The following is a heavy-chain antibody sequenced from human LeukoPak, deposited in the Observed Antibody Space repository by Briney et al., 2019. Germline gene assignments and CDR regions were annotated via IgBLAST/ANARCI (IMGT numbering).Heavy chain of an antibody. V-gene: IGHV3-64*01. Sequence: GGSLRLSCAASGFTFSSYAMHWVRQAPGKGLEYVSAISSNGGSTYYANSVKGRFTTSRDNSKNTLYLQMGSLRAEDMAVYYCARDYDILTGYYNVMGYWGQGTLVTVSS. J-gene: IGHJ4*02. D-gene: IGHD3-9*01. CDR2: ISSNGGST. CDR1: GFTFSSYA. CDR3: ARDYDILTGYYNVMGY.